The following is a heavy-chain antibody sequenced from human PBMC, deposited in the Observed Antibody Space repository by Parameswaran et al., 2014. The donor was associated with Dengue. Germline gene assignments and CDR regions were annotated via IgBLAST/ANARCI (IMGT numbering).Heavy chain of an antibody. CDR2: ISNEGTEK. Sequence: WIRQPPGKGLEWLSVISNEGTEKHYADSVKGRFTISRDNSKNTLFLQTNSLRTEDTGIYYCARIDYYYYYGMDVWGQGTTVTVSS. V-gene: IGHV3-30*03. CDR3: ARIDYYYYYGMDV. J-gene: IGHJ6*02.